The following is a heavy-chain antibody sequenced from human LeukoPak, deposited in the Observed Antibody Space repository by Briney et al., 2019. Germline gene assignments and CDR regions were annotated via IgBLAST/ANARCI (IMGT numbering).Heavy chain of an antibody. J-gene: IGHJ5*02. Sequence: SETLSLTCTVSGGSVSSGSSYWSWIRQPPGKGLEWIGEINHSGSTNYNPSLKSRVTTSVDPSKNQVSLKVTSVTAADTAVYYCARVNYHDSGGSYWWFDPWGQGTLVTVSS. V-gene: IGHV4-61*01. CDR1: GGSVSSGSSY. D-gene: IGHD3-22*01. CDR3: ARVNYHDSGGSYWWFDP. CDR2: INHSGST.